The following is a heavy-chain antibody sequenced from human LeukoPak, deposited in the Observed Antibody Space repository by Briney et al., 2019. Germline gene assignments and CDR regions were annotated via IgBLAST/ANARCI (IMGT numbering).Heavy chain of an antibody. V-gene: IGHV3-23*01. CDR1: GFTFSSYA. CDR3: ARVVTYYSGSSGYSLDL. Sequence: GGSLRLSCAASGFTFSSYAMTWVRQAPGKGLEWVSSIGGSGDSTYYADSVKGRFTVSRDNSKNTLYLQMTSLRAEDTAVYYCARVVTYYSGSSGYSLDLWGQGALVIVSS. CDR2: IGGSGDST. D-gene: IGHD3-22*01. J-gene: IGHJ4*02.